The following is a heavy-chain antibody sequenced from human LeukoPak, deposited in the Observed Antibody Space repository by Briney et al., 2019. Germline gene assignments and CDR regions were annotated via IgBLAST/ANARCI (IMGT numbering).Heavy chain of an antibody. CDR2: IIPIFGTT. CDR3: AREYTPERGSAFDI. Sequence: SVKVSCKASEDTFSSYAITWVRQAPGQGLEWMGGIIPIFGTTNYAQKFQGRVTITTDESTSTAYMELSSLKSEDTAVYYCAREYTPERGSAFDIWGQGTMVTVSS. D-gene: IGHD2-2*02. CDR1: EDTFSSYA. J-gene: IGHJ3*02. V-gene: IGHV1-69*05.